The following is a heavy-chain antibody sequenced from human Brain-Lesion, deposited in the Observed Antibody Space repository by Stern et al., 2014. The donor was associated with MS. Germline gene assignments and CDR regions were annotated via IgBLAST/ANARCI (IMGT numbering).Heavy chain of an antibody. CDR3: AISSSRYFFDS. J-gene: IGHJ4*02. CDR1: GFIFSDYY. Sequence: VQLLESGGTLVKPGGSLRLSCAASGFIFSDYYMNWIRQAPGQGLEWVSYISTTATIIYYADSVKGRFAISRDNTKNSLFLQMSSLRVEDTAVYYCAISSSRYFFDSWGLGTLVTVSS. D-gene: IGHD2-2*01. V-gene: IGHV3-11*01. CDR2: ISTTATII.